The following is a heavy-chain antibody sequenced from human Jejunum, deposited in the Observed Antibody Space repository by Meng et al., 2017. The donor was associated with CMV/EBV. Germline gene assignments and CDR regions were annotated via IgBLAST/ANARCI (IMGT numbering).Heavy chain of an antibody. CDR3: VTNLYCSGGACRNY. J-gene: IGHJ4*02. Sequence: GFPFSGDWMHWVRHAPGKGLVLVSRIHSDGSTTNYADSVKGRFTISRDNANNTLYLLLNSLRAEDTAVYYCVTNLYCSGGACRNYWGQGTLVTVSS. CDR2: IHSDGSTT. V-gene: IGHV3-74*01. D-gene: IGHD2-15*01. CDR1: GFPFSGDW.